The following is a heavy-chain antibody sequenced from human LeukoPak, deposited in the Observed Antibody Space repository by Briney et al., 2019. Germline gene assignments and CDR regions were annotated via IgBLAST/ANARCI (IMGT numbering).Heavy chain of an antibody. V-gene: IGHV3-30*18. CDR3: AKDPRRAGTTYY. CDR2: ISYDGSNK. J-gene: IGHJ4*02. CDR1: GFTFSSYG. D-gene: IGHD1-7*01. Sequence: GGSLRLSCAASGFTFSSYGMHWVRQAPGKGLEWVAVISYDGSNKYYADSVKGRFTISRDNSKNTLYLQMNSLRAEDAAVYYCAKDPRRAGTTYYWGQGTLVTVSS.